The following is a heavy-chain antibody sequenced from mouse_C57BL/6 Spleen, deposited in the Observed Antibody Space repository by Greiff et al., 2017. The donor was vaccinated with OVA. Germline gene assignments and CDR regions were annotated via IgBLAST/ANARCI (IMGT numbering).Heavy chain of an antibody. D-gene: IGHD1-1*01. CDR3: TTPPPLRLGSSYWYFDV. CDR1: GFNIKDDY. CDR2: IDPENGDT. J-gene: IGHJ1*03. Sequence: EVQLQQSGAELVRPGASVKLSCTASGFNIKDDYMHWVKQRPEQGLEWIGWIDPENGDTEYASKFQGKATITADTSSNTAYLQLSSLTSEDTAVYYCTTPPPLRLGSSYWYFDVWGTGTTVTVSS. V-gene: IGHV14-4*01.